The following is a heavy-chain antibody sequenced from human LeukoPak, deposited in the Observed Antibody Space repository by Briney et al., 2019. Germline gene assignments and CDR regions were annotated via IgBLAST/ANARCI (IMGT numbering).Heavy chain of an antibody. CDR3: ARDCCSSTSPKYYYYMDV. CDR2: IYTSGST. CDR1: GGSISSYY. V-gene: IGHV4-4*07. J-gene: IGHJ6*03. Sequence: SETLSLTCTVSGGSISSYYWSWIRQPPGKGLEWIGRIYTSGSTNYNPSLKSRVTMSVDTSKNQFSLKLSSVTAADTAVYYCARDCCSSTSPKYYYYMDVWGKGTTVTVSS. D-gene: IGHD2-2*01.